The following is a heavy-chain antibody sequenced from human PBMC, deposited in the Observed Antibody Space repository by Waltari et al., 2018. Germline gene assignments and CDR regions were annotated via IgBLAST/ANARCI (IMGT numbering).Heavy chain of an antibody. CDR2: SYYSGSP. J-gene: IGHJ5*02. CDR3: ARAREGYYYESSGSYWFDP. Sequence: QVQLQESGPGLVKPSETLSLTCTVSGGSISSYYWSWIRQPPGKGLEWIGHSYYSGSPNYHPSLKSRVSISVDTSKNQFSLNLSSVTASDTAAYYCARAREGYYYESSGSYWFDPWGQGTLVTVSS. D-gene: IGHD3-22*01. V-gene: IGHV4-59*01. CDR1: GGSISSYY.